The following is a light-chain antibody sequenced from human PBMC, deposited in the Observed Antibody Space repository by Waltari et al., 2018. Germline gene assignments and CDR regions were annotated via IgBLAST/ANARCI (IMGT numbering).Light chain of an antibody. J-gene: IGLJ3*02. CDR1: SSDVGGYNY. CDR3: FSYAGTNTGV. V-gene: IGLV2-11*01. CDR2: DVS. Sequence: QSALTQPRSVSGSPGQSVTISCTGTSSDVGGYNYVSWYRHHPGKATKLMIYDVSYRPLGVPDRVSGSRSGNTASLTISGLQAEDEGDYYCFSYAGTNTGVFGGGTTVTVL.